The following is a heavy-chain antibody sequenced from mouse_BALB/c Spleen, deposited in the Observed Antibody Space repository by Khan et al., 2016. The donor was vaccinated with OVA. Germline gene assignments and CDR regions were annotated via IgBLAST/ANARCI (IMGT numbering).Heavy chain of an antibody. CDR2: IWSGGGK. Sequence: QVRLQQSGPDLVQPSQSLYITCTVSGFSLTSYGVHWVRQSPGKGLEWLGVIWSGGGKDYNAAFISRLSISKDNSKSQVFFKMNSLQANDTAIYCGARNCRGTTDYAMDDWGQGTSVTVSS. V-gene: IGHV2-2*02. D-gene: IGHD2-14*01. CDR3: ARNCRGTTDYAMDD. CDR1: GFSLTSYG. J-gene: IGHJ4*01.